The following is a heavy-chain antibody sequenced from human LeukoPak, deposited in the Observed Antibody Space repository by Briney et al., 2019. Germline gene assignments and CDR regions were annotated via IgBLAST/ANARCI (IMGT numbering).Heavy chain of an antibody. CDR3: ARYCSGGSCNYWYFDL. D-gene: IGHD2-15*01. J-gene: IGHJ2*01. V-gene: IGHV4-59*12. CDR1: GGPISSYY. Sequence: SETLSLTCSVSGGPISSYYWSWIRLPPGKGLEWIGYIYYGGSPNYNPSLKSRVTISIDTSKNQFSLKLSSVTAADTAVYYCARYCSGGSCNYWYFDLWGRGTLVTVSS. CDR2: IYYGGSP.